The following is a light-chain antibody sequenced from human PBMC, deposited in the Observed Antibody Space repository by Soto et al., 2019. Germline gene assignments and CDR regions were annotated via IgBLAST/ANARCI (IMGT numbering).Light chain of an antibody. CDR2: DAS. Sequence: ILLTQSPATLSVSPGETATLSCRASQSIDSNLAWYQQKPGQAPRLLIYDASTRATGIPARFSGSGSGTEFTLSISSLQSEDFAVYYCQQYNNWPTWTFGQGTKVDNK. V-gene: IGKV3-15*01. J-gene: IGKJ1*01. CDR1: QSIDSN. CDR3: QQYNNWPTWT.